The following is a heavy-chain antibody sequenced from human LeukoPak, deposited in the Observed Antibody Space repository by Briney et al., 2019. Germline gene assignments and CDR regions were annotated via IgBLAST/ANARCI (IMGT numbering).Heavy chain of an antibody. CDR3: TTIITMIIHGMDV. Sequence: GGSLRLSCAASGFTFSNAWMSWVRQAPGKGLEWVGRITSKTDGGTTDYAAPVKGRFSISRDDSKNTLYLQMNSLKSEDTAVYYCTTIITMIIHGMDVWGQGTTVTVSS. V-gene: IGHV3-15*01. D-gene: IGHD3-22*01. J-gene: IGHJ6*02. CDR2: ITSKTDGGTT. CDR1: GFTFSNAW.